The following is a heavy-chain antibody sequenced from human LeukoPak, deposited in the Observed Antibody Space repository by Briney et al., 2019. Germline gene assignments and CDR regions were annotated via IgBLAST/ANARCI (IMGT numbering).Heavy chain of an antibody. Sequence: SETLSLTCTVSGGSISSHYWTWIRQPPGKGLEWIGYIYYSGSTVYNPSLESRVTISVDTSKNQFSLKVRSVTAADTAVYYCAREAYSSAWYLDYWGQGTLVTVSS. D-gene: IGHD6-19*01. V-gene: IGHV4-59*11. CDR2: IYYSGST. CDR3: AREAYSSAWYLDY. J-gene: IGHJ4*02. CDR1: GGSISSHY.